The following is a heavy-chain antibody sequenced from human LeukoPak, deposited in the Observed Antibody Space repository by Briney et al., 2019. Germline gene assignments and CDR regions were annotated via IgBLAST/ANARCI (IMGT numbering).Heavy chain of an antibody. Sequence: GGPLRLSCAASGFTFSSYSMNWVRQAPGKGLEWVSYISSSSSTIYYADSVKGRFTISRDNAKNSLYLQMNSLRAEDTAVYYCARDWVDYYYDSSGYSPYYFDYWGQGTLVTVSS. J-gene: IGHJ4*02. V-gene: IGHV3-48*04. CDR2: ISSSSSTI. D-gene: IGHD3-22*01. CDR1: GFTFSSYS. CDR3: ARDWVDYYYDSSGYSPYYFDY.